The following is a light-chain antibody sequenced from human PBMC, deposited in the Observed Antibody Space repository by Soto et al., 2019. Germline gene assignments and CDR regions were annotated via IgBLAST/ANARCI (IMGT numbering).Light chain of an antibody. CDR2: SNN. CDR1: SSNIGSNT. Sequence: QSVLTQPPSASGTPGQRVTISCSGSSSNIGSNTVNWYQQLPGTAPKLLIYSNNQRPSGVPDRFSGSKSGTSASLAISGLQSEDEADYYCAAWDDSLNGPWVFGTGNKLTVL. V-gene: IGLV1-44*01. CDR3: AAWDDSLNGPWV. J-gene: IGLJ1*01.